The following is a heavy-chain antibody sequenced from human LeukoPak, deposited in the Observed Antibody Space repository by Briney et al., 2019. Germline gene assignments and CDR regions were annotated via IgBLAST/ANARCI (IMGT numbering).Heavy chain of an antibody. Sequence: SETLSLTCTVSGGSISSGGYYWSWIRQPAGKGLEWIGRIYTSGSTNYNPSLKSRVTMSVDTSKNQFSLKLSSVTAADTAVYYCARDKATSSDGMDVWGQGTTVTVSS. J-gene: IGHJ6*02. V-gene: IGHV4-61*02. CDR3: ARDKATSSDGMDV. CDR1: GGSISSGGYY. D-gene: IGHD2-2*01. CDR2: IYTSGST.